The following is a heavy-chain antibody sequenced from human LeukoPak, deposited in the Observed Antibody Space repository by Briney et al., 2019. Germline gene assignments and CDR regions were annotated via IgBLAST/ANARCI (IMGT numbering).Heavy chain of an antibody. Sequence: PGGSLRLSCAASGFTFRSYGMHWVRQAPGKGLEWVAQISYDGSYEFYGDSVKGRFTISRDNSKNTLYLQMNSLRAEDTAVYYCAKDRSTYNVLTGYQEKWGRGTLVSVSS. CDR2: ISYDGSYE. D-gene: IGHD3-9*01. J-gene: IGHJ4*02. CDR1: GFTFRSYG. V-gene: IGHV3-30*18. CDR3: AKDRSTYNVLTGYQEK.